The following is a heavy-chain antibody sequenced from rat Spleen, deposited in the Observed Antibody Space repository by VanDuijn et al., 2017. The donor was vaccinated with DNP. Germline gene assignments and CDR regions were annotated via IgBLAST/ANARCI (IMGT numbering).Heavy chain of an antibody. D-gene: IGHD4-3*01. Sequence: EVQLVESGGGLVQPGRSLKLSCITSGFTFSAYYMAWVRQDPAKGLEWVAYIGSPAYAPYYADSVKGRFTITRDNAKSTLYLQMNSLRSEDMATYYCVRWNSGHFDYWGQGVMVTVSS. V-gene: IGHV5-22*01. CDR3: VRWNSGHFDY. J-gene: IGHJ2*01. CDR2: IGSPAYAP. CDR1: GFTFSAYY.